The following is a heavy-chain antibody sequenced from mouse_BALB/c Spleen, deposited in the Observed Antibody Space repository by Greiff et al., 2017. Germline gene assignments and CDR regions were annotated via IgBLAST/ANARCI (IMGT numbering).Heavy chain of an antibody. CDR1: GFTFSDYY. V-gene: IGHV5-4*02. CDR3: ARDGDSSGYPAWFAY. D-gene: IGHD3-2*01. CDR2: ISDGGSYT. J-gene: IGHJ3*01. Sequence: EVKLMESGGGLVKPGGSLKLSCAASGFTFSDYYMYWVRQTPEKRLEWVATISDGGSYTYYPDSVKGRFTISRDNTKNNLYLQMSSLKSEDTAMYYCARDGDSSGYPAWFAYWGQGTLVTVSA.